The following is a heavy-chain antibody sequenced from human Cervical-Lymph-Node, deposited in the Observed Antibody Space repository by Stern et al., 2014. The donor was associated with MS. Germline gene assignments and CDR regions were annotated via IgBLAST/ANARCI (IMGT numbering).Heavy chain of an antibody. CDR1: GFTFSSYS. CDR2: ISSSSSYI. D-gene: IGHD5-24*01. V-gene: IGHV3-21*01. CDR3: ARDSSMAPAY. Sequence: EVQLVESGGGLVKPGGSLRLSCAASGFTFSSYSLNWVRQAPGKGLEWVSSISSSSSYIYYADSVKGRFTISRDNAKNSLYLQMNSLRAEDTAVYYCARDSSMAPAYWGQGTLVTVSS. J-gene: IGHJ4*02.